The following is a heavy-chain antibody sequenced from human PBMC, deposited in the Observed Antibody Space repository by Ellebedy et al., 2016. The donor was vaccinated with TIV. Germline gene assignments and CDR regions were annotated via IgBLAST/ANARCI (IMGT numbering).Heavy chain of an antibody. Sequence: ASVKVSXXASGYTFTAYYMHWVRQAPGQGLEWLGWISAYNGNTNYAQNLQGRLTMTTDSSTSTAYMELRSLRSDDTAVYYCARGDTGSDYWGQGTLVTVSS. D-gene: IGHD2-8*02. J-gene: IGHJ4*02. V-gene: IGHV1-18*04. CDR2: ISAYNGNT. CDR1: GYTFTAYY. CDR3: ARGDTGSDY.